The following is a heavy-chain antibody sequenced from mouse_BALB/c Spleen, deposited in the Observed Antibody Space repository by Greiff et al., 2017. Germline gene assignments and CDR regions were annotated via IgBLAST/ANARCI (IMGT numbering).Heavy chain of an antibody. J-gene: IGHJ3*01. Sequence: VKLVESGPGLVAPSQSLSITCTVSGFSLPSYVVHWVRQPPGKGLEWLGVIWAGGITNYNSALMSRLSISKDNSKSQVFLKMNSLQTDDTAMYYCARDDYDTWFTYWGQGTLVTVSA. CDR2: IWAGGIT. D-gene: IGHD2-4*01. CDR1: GFSLPSYV. V-gene: IGHV2-9*02. CDR3: ARDDYDTWFTY.